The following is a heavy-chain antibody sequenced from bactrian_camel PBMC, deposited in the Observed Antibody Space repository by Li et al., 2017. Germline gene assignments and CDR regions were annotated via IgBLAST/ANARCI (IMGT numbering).Heavy chain of an antibody. V-gene: IGHV3S60*01. Sequence: HVQLVESGGGLVQAGGSLSLSCTVSGLSFEDYAMAWFRQAPGKEREVVSCISWRADFKDYADSVKGRFTTSRDNAKNTLFLQLNSLKTEDTAMYFCSSLYNRYWGQGTQVTVS. J-gene: IGHJ4*01. CDR3: SSLYNRY. CDR1: GLSFEDYA. CDR2: ISWRADFK.